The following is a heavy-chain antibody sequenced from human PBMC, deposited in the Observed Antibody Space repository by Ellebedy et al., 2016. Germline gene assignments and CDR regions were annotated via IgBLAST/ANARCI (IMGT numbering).Heavy chain of an antibody. D-gene: IGHD4-17*01. Sequence: GESLKISCAASGFTFSSYAMSWVRQAPGKGLEWVAVISYDGSNKYYADSVKGRFTISRDNSKNTLYLQMNSLRAEDTAVYYCARGGMTTVTRHYYYYGMDVWGQGTTVTVSS. CDR2: ISYDGSNK. V-gene: IGHV3-30-3*01. CDR3: ARGGMTTVTRHYYYYGMDV. CDR1: GFTFSSYA. J-gene: IGHJ6*02.